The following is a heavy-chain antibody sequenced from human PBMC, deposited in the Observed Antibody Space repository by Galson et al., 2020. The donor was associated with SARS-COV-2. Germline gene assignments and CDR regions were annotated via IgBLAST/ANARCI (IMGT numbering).Heavy chain of an antibody. Sequence: GESLKISCVAGGFSFNNFGMHWVRQAPGKGLEWVALISYEGSKKYYADSVKGRFTISKDKSRNTLYLSMNSLRREDPAVYYCAKFRDFFDFRSGYYTRDTWGLGTTVTVSS. V-gene: IGHV3-30*18. D-gene: IGHD3-3*01. CDR1: GFSFNNFG. CDR3: AKFRDFFDFRSGYYTRDT. CDR2: ISYEGSKK. J-gene: IGHJ6*02.